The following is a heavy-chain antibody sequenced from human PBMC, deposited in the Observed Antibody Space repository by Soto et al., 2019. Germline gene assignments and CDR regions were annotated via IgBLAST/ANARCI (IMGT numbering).Heavy chain of an antibody. CDR2: ISSSSGYT. CDR3: ARDRILAVRALDYYYGMDV. V-gene: IGHV3-21*01. D-gene: IGHD1-26*01. J-gene: IGHJ6*02. Sequence: PGGSLRLSCAASGFTFSSYSMNWVRQAPGKGLEWVSSISSSSGYTYYADSVKGRFTISRDNAKNSLYLQMNSLRAEDTAVYYCARDRILAVRALDYYYGMDVWGQGTTVTVSS. CDR1: GFTFSSYS.